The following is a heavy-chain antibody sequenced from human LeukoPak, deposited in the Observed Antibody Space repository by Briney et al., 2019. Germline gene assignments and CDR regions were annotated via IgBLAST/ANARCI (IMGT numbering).Heavy chain of an antibody. V-gene: IGHV4-59*08. CDR2: IYYSGST. Sequence: SETLSLTCTVSGGSISSYYWSWIRQPPGKGLEWIGYIYYSGSTNYNPSLKSRVTISVDTSKNQFSLKLSSVTAADTAVYYCASSRALYYFDYWGQGTLVTVSS. CDR3: ASSRALYYFDY. CDR1: GGSISSYY. J-gene: IGHJ4*02.